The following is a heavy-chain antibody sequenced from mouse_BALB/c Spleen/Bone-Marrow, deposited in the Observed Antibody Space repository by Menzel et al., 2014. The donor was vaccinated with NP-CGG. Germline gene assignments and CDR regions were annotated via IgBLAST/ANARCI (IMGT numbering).Heavy chain of an antibody. CDR3: TRQYGNYYAMDY. J-gene: IGHJ4*01. CDR2: IYPSDSYT. D-gene: IGHD2-10*02. CDR1: GYTXTXXX. V-gene: IGHV1-69*02. Sequence: VHLVESGAELVRPGASVKVSCKASGYTXTXXXXXWVKQXPGXXXXWIGNIYPSDSYTNYNQNFQDRATLTVDKSSSTAYMQLSSPTSEDSAVYYCTRQYGNYYAMDYWGQGTSVTVSS.